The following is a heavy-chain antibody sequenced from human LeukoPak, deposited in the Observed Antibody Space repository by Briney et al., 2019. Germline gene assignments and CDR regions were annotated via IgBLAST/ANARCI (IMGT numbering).Heavy chain of an antibody. D-gene: IGHD3-16*02. J-gene: IGHJ4*02. Sequence: GASVKVSCKSSGYTFTSYGISWVRQAPGQGLEWMGWINAYNGNTNYAQKLQGRVTMTTDTSTSTAYMELRSLRSDDTAVCYCARDPTYYDYVWGSYRSAVAAYFDYWGQGTLVTVSS. CDR1: GYTFTSYG. V-gene: IGHV1-18*01. CDR3: ARDPTYYDYVWGSYRSAVAAYFDY. CDR2: INAYNGNT.